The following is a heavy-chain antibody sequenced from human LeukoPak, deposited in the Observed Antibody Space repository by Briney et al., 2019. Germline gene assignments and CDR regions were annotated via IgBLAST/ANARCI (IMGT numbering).Heavy chain of an antibody. V-gene: IGHV3-74*01. CDR1: GFTFSSYW. CDR2: INSDGSST. Sequence: GGSLRLSCAASGFTFSSYWMHWVRQAPGKGLVWVSRINSDGSSTSYADSVKGRFTISRDNAKNTLYLQMNSLRAEDTAVYYCAREGRGWYYVDYWGQGTLVTVSS. J-gene: IGHJ4*02. CDR3: AREGRGWYYVDY. D-gene: IGHD6-19*01.